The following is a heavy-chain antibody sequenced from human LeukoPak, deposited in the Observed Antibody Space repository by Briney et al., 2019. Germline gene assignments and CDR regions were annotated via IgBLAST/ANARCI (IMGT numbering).Heavy chain of an antibody. CDR2: ISSTSSTM. CDR3: ARESAYPFWY. V-gene: IGHV3-48*02. Sequence: PGGSLRLSCAASGFTLSDYYMNWVRQAPGKGLEWVSYISSTSSTMYHADSVKGRFTISRDNAKNSLYLQMNSLRDEDTAVYYCARESAYPFWYWGQGTLVAVSS. J-gene: IGHJ4*02. D-gene: IGHD3-3*01. CDR1: GFTLSDYY.